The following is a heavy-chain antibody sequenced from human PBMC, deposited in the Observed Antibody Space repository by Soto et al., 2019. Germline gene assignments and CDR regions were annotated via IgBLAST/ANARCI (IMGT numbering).Heavy chain of an antibody. D-gene: IGHD2-15*01. V-gene: IGHV3-48*01. CDR2: ISGSGSVI. J-gene: IGHJ6*03. CDR3: ARRKYCSGGSCPPFMDV. Sequence: GGSLRLSCAASGFIFNSYSMNWVRQAPGKGLEWVSYISGSGSVIYYADSVKGRFTISRDNAKNSLSLQMDSLRVEDTAVYYCARRKYCSGGSCPPFMDVWGNGTTVTVSS. CDR1: GFIFNSYS.